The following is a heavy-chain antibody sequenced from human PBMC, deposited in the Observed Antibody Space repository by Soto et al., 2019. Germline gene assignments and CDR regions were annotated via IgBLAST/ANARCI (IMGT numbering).Heavy chain of an antibody. CDR1: GYTFTYRY. J-gene: IGHJ5*02. CDR2: ITPFNGNT. D-gene: IGHD4-17*01. CDR3: AITPDYGDYWFDP. V-gene: IGHV1-45*02. Sequence: ASVKVSCKASGYTFTYRYLHWVRQAPGQALEWMGWITPFNGNTNYAQKFQDRVTITRDRSMSTAYMELSSLRSEDTAMYYCAITPDYGDYWFDPWGQGTLVTVSS.